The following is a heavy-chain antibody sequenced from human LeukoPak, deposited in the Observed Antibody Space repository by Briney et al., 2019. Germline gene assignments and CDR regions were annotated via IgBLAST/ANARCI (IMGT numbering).Heavy chain of an antibody. D-gene: IGHD3-16*02. CDR1: GFTFDDCA. Sequence: GRSLRLSCAASGFTFDDCAMHWVRQAPGKGLEWVSGISWNSGSIGYADSVKGRFTISRDNAKNSLYLQMNSLRAEDTALYYCAKEKVMITFGGVTVSTGGFDYWGQGTLVTVSS. CDR3: AKEKVMITFGGVTVSTGGFDY. J-gene: IGHJ4*02. V-gene: IGHV3-9*01. CDR2: ISWNSGSI.